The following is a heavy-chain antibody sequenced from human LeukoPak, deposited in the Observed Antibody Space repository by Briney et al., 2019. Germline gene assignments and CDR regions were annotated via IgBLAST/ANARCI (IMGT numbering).Heavy chain of an antibody. V-gene: IGHV1-24*01. J-gene: IGHJ4*02. CDR2: FDAEDGET. Sequence: GASVTVSCKVSGYTLTELSMHWVRQAPGKGLEWMGGFDAEDGETIYAQKFQGRVTMTEDTSTDTAYMELSSLRSEDTAVYYCATDLPTYYYDSSGYYGYWGQGTLVTVSS. CDR3: ATDLPTYYYDSSGYYGY. CDR1: GYTLTELS. D-gene: IGHD3-22*01.